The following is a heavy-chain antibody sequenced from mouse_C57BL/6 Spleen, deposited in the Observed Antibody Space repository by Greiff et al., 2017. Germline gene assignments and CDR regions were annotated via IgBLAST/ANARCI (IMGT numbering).Heavy chain of an antibody. CDR2: ISDGGSYT. V-gene: IGHV5-4*01. Sequence: EVMLVESGGGLVKPGGSLKLSWAASGFTFSSYAMSWVLQTPEKRREGVATISDGGSYTYYPDNVKGRFTISRDNAKNNLYLQMSHLKSEDTAMYYCARENMVTRAMDYWGQGTSVTVSS. J-gene: IGHJ4*01. CDR3: ARENMVTRAMDY. CDR1: GFTFSSYA. D-gene: IGHD2-2*01.